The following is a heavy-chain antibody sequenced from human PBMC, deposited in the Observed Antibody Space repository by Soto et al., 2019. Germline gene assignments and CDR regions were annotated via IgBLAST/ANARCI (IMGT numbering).Heavy chain of an antibody. D-gene: IGHD5-12*01. J-gene: IGHJ4*02. Sequence: QLQLQESGPGLVKPSETLSLTCTVSGGSISSSSYYWGWIRQPPGKGLEWIGSIYYSGSTYYNPSLKSRVTISVDTSKNQFSLKLSSVTAADTAVYYCARTDSGYDFWDWGQGTLVTVSS. CDR2: IYYSGST. CDR3: ARTDSGYDFWD. CDR1: GGSISSSSYY. V-gene: IGHV4-39*01.